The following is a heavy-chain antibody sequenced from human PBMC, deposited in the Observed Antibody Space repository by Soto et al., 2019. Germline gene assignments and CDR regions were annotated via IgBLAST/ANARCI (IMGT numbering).Heavy chain of an antibody. D-gene: IGHD2-21*02. Sequence: GASVKVSCKASGYTFTSYDINWVRQATGQGLEWMGWMNPNSGNTGYAQKFQGRVTMTRNTSISTAYMELRSLRSDDTAVYYCARDKGAYCGGDCYSTWFDPWGQGTLVTVSS. CDR3: ARDKGAYCGGDCYSTWFDP. V-gene: IGHV1-8*01. CDR2: MNPNSGNT. CDR1: GYTFTSYD. J-gene: IGHJ5*02.